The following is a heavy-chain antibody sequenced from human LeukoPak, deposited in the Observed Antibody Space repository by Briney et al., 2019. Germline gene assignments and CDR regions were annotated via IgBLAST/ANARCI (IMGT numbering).Heavy chain of an antibody. D-gene: IGHD2-15*01. J-gene: IGHJ5*02. CDR3: TTLPDRYCSGGSCPRWWFDP. V-gene: IGHV3-15*01. Sequence: GGSLRLSCAASGFTFSNAWVSWVRQAPGKGLEWVGRIKSRTDGGTTDYAAPVTGRFTISRDDSKNTLFLQMNSLKTEDTAVYYCTTLPDRYCSGGSCPRWWFDPWGQGTLVTVSP. CDR1: GFTFSNAW. CDR2: IKSRTDGGTT.